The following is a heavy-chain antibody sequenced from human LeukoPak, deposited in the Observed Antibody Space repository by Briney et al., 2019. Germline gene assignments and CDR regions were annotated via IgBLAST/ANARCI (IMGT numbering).Heavy chain of an antibody. CDR1: GFTVSSNY. CDR3: GKDRPSDYGDSTASFDY. J-gene: IGHJ4*02. CDR2: IYSGGST. Sequence: GGSLRLSCAASGFTVSSNYMSWVRQAPGKGLEWVSVIYSGGSTYYADSVKGRFTISRDNSKNTLYLQMNSLRAEDTAVYYCGKDRPSDYGDSTASFDYWGQGTLVTVSS. V-gene: IGHV3-53*01. D-gene: IGHD4-17*01.